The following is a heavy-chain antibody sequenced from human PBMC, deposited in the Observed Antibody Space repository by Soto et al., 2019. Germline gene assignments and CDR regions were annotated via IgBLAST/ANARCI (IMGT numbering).Heavy chain of an antibody. CDR2: IYYSGST. J-gene: IGHJ4*02. D-gene: IGHD6-13*01. CDR3: ASGQTQQQLDPSFDY. V-gene: IGHV4-59*01. CDR1: GGSISSYY. Sequence: PSETLSLTCTVSGGSISSYYWSWIRQPPGKGLEWIGYIYYSGSTNYNPSLKSRVTISVDTSKNQFSLKLSSVTAADTAVYYCASGQTQQQLDPSFDYWGQGTLVIVSS.